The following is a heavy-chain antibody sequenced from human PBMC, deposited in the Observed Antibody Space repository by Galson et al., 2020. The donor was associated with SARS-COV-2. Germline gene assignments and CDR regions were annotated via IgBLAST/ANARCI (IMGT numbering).Heavy chain of an antibody. V-gene: IGHV4-59*01. CDR3: ASSSWPTYFDY. J-gene: IGHJ4*02. CDR1: GGSISSYY. CDR2: IYYSGST. D-gene: IGHD6-13*01. Sequence: SETLSLTCTVSGGSISSYYWSWIRQPPGKGLEWIGYIYYSGSTNYNPSLKSRVTISVDTSKNQFSLKLSSVTAADTAVYYCASSSWPTYFDYWGQGTLVTVSS.